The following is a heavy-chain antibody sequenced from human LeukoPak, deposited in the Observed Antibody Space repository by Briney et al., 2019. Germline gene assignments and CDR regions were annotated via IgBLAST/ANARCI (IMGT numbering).Heavy chain of an antibody. CDR1: TSR. J-gene: IGHJ6*03. CDR3: ARTGTIYYYYMDV. D-gene: IGHD1-7*01. Sequence: ASVKVSCKATSRISWVRQAPGQGLEWMGWISAYNGNTNYAQKLQGRVTMTTDTSTSTAYMELRSLRSDDTAVYYCARTGTIYYYYMDVWGKGTTVTVSS. CDR2: ISAYNGNT. V-gene: IGHV1-18*01.